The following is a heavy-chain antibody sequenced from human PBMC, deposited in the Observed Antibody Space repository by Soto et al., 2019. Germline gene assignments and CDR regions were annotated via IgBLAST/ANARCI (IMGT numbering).Heavy chain of an antibody. CDR2: INSDGARI. Sequence: GGSLRLSCAASGFTFTHYRIHWVRQPPGKGLEWVGRINSDGARIEYGDSVKGRFTISRDNAHNPVFLQINSLTDEDSGVYFCERAGDCNYLKHSWAQGT. V-gene: IGHV3-74*03. D-gene: IGHD2-21*02. CDR1: GFTFTHYR. J-gene: IGHJ4*02. CDR3: ERAGDCNYLKHS.